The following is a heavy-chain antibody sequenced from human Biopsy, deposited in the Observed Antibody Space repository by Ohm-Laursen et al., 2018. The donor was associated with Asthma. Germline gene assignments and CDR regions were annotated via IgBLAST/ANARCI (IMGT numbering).Heavy chain of an antibody. J-gene: IGHJ6*02. CDR2: ISVYNGNT. Sequence: ASVNVSCKTSGYTFNSAGITSVRQAPGQGLEWMGWISVYNGNTKVTQKLQDRVTMITDTSTSTAYMELRSLRSDDTAVYFCARAVDYSHYYGIDVWGQGTTVTVS. V-gene: IGHV1-18*01. D-gene: IGHD3-10*01. CDR3: ARAVDYSHYYGIDV. CDR1: GYTFNSAG.